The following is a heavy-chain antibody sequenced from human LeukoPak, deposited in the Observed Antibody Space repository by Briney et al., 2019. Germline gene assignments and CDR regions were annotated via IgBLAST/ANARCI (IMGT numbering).Heavy chain of an antibody. CDR2: INQSGGST. J-gene: IGHJ4*02. V-gene: IGHV1-46*01. D-gene: IGHD5-18*01. CDR1: GYIFTTYY. Sequence: GASVKVSCKASGYIFTTYYLHWVRQAPGQGLEWMGIINQSGGSTSYAQKFQGRVTMTRDTSTSTVYMDLSSLISDDTAVYYCARGPGYNYDYYFDYWGQGTLVTVSS. CDR3: ARGPGYNYDYYFDY.